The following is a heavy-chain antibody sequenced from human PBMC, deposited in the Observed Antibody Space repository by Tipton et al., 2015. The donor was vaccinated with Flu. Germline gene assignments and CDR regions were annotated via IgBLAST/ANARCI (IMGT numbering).Heavy chain of an antibody. Sequence: GLVKPSETLSLTCTVSGGSISSYYWSWIRQPPGKGLEWIGYIYYSGSTNYNPSLKSRVPISVDTSKNQFSLKLSSVTAADTAVYYCARDRGGSYPLDAFDIWGQGTMVTVSS. V-gene: IGHV4-59*01. CDR3: ARDRGGSYPLDAFDI. CDR2: IYYSGST. J-gene: IGHJ3*02. D-gene: IGHD1-26*01. CDR1: GGSISSYY.